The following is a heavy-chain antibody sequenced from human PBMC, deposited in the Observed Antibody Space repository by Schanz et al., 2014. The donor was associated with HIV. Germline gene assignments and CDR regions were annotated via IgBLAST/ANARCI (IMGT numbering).Heavy chain of an antibody. D-gene: IGHD3-22*01. CDR1: GFSFDSFG. CDR3: AKDGNLYDSRYRGKGNYYHYYGMDV. J-gene: IGHJ6*02. CDR2: ISYDGVNK. V-gene: IGHV3-30*18. Sequence: QVQLVESGGGVVRPGRSLRLSCVASGFSFDSFGMHWVRQAPGKGLEWVAVISYDGVNKHFADSVKGRFTISRDNSKNTLDLQVKRLRTEDTAVYFCAKDGNLYDSRYRGKGNYYHYYGMDVWGQGTTVTVSS.